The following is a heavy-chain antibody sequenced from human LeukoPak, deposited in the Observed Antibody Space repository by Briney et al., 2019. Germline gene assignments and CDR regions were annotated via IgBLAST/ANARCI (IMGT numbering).Heavy chain of an antibody. CDR1: GYTFSSFY. J-gene: IGHJ4*02. V-gene: IGHV1-46*01. CDR3: ARSRNYYRVYSDN. D-gene: IGHD3-10*01. Sequence: EASVKVSCKASGYTFSSFYLHWVRQAPGQGLEWMGIITPNTGDTTYAPKFQDRLIMTRDRSTSTIYMELHSLRSEDTAVYYCARSRNYYRVYSDNWGQGTLVPVSS. CDR2: ITPNTGDT.